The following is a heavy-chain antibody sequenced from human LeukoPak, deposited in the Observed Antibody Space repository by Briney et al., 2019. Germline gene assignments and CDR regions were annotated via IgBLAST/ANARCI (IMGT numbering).Heavy chain of an antibody. V-gene: IGHV4-59*01. CDR1: GGSISSSY. J-gene: IGHJ2*01. CDR3: ARDYGDIPPDWYYDL. D-gene: IGHD4-17*01. CDR2: IYYTGST. Sequence: PSETLSLTCTVSGGSISSSYWSWIRQPPGKGLEWIGYIYYTGSTTYNPSLKSRVTISVDTSKNQFSLKLRSVTAADTAVYYCARDYGDIPPDWYYDLWGRGTLATVSS.